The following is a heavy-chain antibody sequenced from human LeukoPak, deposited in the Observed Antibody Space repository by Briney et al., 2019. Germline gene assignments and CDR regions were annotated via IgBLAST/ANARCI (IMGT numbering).Heavy chain of an antibody. CDR1: GYTFTSYG. Sequence: GASVKVSCKASGYTFTSYGINWVRQATGQGLEWMGWMNPNSGNTGYAQKFQGRVTMTRNTSISTAYMELSSLRSEDTAVYYCARSLWYYYDSSGYLLDAFDIWGQGTMVTVSS. CDR3: ARSLWYYYDSSGYLLDAFDI. J-gene: IGHJ3*02. V-gene: IGHV1-8*01. D-gene: IGHD3-22*01. CDR2: MNPNSGNT.